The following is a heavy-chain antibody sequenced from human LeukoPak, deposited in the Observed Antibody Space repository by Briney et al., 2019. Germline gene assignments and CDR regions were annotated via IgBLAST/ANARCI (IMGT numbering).Heavy chain of an antibody. CDR3: ARVMRD. V-gene: IGHV3-53*01. CDR1: GFTFDDYG. CDR2: IYSGGST. J-gene: IGHJ4*02. Sequence: GGSLRLSCAASGFTFDDYGMSWVRQAPGKGLEWVSVIYSGGSTYYADSVKGRFTISRDNSKNTLYLQMNSLRAEDTAVYYCARVMRDWGQGTLVTVSS. D-gene: IGHD3-16*01.